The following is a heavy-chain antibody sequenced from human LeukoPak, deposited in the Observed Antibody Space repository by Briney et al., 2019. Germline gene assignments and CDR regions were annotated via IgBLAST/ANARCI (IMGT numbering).Heavy chain of an antibody. CDR3: AKAHITSWYYFDY. Sequence: GGSLRLSCAASGFTFSSYGMHWVRQAPGKGLEWVTVISYDGSNKNYADSVKGRFTISRDNSKNTLYLQMNSLRAEDTAVYYCAKAHITSWYYFDYWGQGTLVTVSS. D-gene: IGHD2-2*01. CDR2: ISYDGSNK. CDR1: GFTFSSYG. V-gene: IGHV3-30*18. J-gene: IGHJ4*02.